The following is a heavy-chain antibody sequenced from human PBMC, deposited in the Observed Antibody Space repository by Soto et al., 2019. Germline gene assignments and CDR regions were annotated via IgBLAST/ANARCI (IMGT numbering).Heavy chain of an antibody. Sequence: GASVKVSCKASGGTFSSYAISWVRQAPGQGLEWMGGIIPIFGTANYAQKFQGRVTITADKSTSTAYMELSSLRSEDTAVYYCARAPLAEDIVVAVAAIGPGGMDVWGQGTTVTVSS. CDR2: IIPIFGTA. J-gene: IGHJ6*02. D-gene: IGHD2-15*01. V-gene: IGHV1-69*06. CDR3: ARAPLAEDIVVAVAAIGPGGMDV. CDR1: GGTFSSYA.